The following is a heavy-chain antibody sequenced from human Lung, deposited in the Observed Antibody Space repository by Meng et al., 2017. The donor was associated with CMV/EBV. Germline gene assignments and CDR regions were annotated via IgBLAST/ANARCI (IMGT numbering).Heavy chain of an antibody. J-gene: IGHJ5*01. V-gene: IGHV4-61*02. CDR1: GGSITNSAFY. Sequence: QVQLQESGPGLVKPSXXXXXXCTVSGGSITNSAFYWSWIRQPAGKKLEWMGRRYTTGNTNYNPSFESRATISLDTSKNQFSLRLASLTAADTAVYYCARGPYSTGWYDFWGHGTLVTVSS. D-gene: IGHD6-19*01. CDR3: ARGPYSTGWYDF. CDR2: RYTTGNT.